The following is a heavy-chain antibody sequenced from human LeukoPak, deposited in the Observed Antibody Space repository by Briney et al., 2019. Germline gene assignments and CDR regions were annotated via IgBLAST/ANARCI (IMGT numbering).Heavy chain of an antibody. V-gene: IGHV5-51*01. CDR1: GYSFTSYW. CDR3: ARKDYGDYEGLGYFDY. J-gene: IGHJ4*02. Sequence: GESLKISCKGSGYSFTSYWIGWVRQMPGKGLEWMGIIYPGDSDTRYSPSFQGQVTISADKSITTAYLQWSSLKASDTAMYYCARKDYGDYEGLGYFDYWGQGTLVTVSS. D-gene: IGHD4-17*01. CDR2: IYPGDSDT.